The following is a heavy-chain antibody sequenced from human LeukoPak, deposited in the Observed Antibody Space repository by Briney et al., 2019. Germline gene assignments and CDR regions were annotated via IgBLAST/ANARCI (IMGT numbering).Heavy chain of an antibody. D-gene: IGHD5-18*01. V-gene: IGHV4-59*08. Sequence: SETLSLTCTVSGGSISIYYWNWIRQPPGKGPEWIAYISYIGTTNYNPSLKSRVTISEDTSKNQFSLKLSSVTAADTAVYYCASFSFGRNWFDPWGQGTLVTVSS. CDR1: GGSISIYY. J-gene: IGHJ5*02. CDR2: ISYIGTT. CDR3: ASFSFGRNWFDP.